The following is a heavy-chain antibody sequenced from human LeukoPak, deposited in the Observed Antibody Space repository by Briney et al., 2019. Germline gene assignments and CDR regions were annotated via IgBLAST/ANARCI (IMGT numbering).Heavy chain of an antibody. CDR1: GGSISSSNYY. CDR3: ARVWVDAFDI. D-gene: IGHD3-16*01. CDR2: IYSSGST. Sequence: SETLSLTCTVAGGSISSSNYYWGWIRQPPGKGLEYVGSIYSSGSTYYNPSLASRVTISMDLSKNQLSLNLNSMTAADTAVYYCARVWVDAFDIWGQGTMVTVSS. J-gene: IGHJ3*02. V-gene: IGHV4-39*07.